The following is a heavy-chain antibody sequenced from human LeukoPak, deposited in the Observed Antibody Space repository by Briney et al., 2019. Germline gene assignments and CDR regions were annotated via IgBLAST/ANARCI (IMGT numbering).Heavy chain of an antibody. CDR2: IWYDGSNK. J-gene: IGHJ3*02. D-gene: IGHD5-24*01. V-gene: IGHV3-33*06. Sequence: PGGSLRLSCAASGFTFSSYGMHWVRQAPDKGLEWVAVIWYDGSNKYYADPVKGRFTISRDNSKNTLYLQMNSLRAEDTAVYYCAKGQSEENPDDAFDIWGQGTMVTVSS. CDR3: AKGQSEENPDDAFDI. CDR1: GFTFSSYG.